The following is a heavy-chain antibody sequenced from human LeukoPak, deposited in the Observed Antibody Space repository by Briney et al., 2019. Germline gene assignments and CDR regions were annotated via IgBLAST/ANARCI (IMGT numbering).Heavy chain of an antibody. CDR1: GFTFSSYW. V-gene: IGHV3-74*01. D-gene: IGHD6-19*01. CDR3: ARGFWGSSGWYY. J-gene: IGHJ4*02. Sequence: PGGSLRLSCAASGFTFSSYWMHWVRQAPGKGLVWVSRINSDGSSTSYADSVKGRFTISRDNAKNALYLQMNSLRAEDTAVYYCARGFWGSSGWYYWGQGTLVTVSS. CDR2: INSDGSST.